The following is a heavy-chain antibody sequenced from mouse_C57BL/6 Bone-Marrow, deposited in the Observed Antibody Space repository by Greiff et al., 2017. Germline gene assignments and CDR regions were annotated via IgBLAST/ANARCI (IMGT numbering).Heavy chain of an antibody. J-gene: IGHJ4*01. D-gene: IGHD1-1*01. CDR3: ARDYGSRCGMDY. CDR1: GYTFTSYW. V-gene: IGHV1-50*01. CDR2: IDPTDSCT. Sequence: QVQLQQSGAELVKPGASVKLSCKASGYTFTSYWMQWVKQRPGQGLEWIGEIDPTDSCTNYNQKFKGKATLTVDKSSRTAYMQLSSLTSEDSAVYYCARDYGSRCGMDYWGQGTSVTVSS.